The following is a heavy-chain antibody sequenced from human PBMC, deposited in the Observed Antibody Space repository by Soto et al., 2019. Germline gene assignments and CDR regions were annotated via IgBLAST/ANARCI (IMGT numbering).Heavy chain of an antibody. D-gene: IGHD6-6*01. J-gene: IGHJ6*02. V-gene: IGHV5-51*01. Sequence: PGESLKISCKGSGYSFSSSWIGWVRQMPGKGLEWLGIIYPGDSDTRYSPSFEGQVTISADKSITTAYLQWSSLKASDTAMYYCARPSYSSSRYYGMDVWGQGTTVTVSS. CDR3: ARPSYSSSRYYGMDV. CDR1: GYSFSSSW. CDR2: IYPGDSDT.